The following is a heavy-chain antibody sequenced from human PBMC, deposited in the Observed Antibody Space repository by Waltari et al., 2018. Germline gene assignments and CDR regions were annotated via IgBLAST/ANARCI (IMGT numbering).Heavy chain of an antibody. CDR1: GFTFSNAG. CDR3: STDENSGNDASMDV. D-gene: IGHD1-26*01. J-gene: IGHJ6*02. V-gene: IGHV3-15*01. Sequence: EVQLVESGGGLVKPGGSLRLSCAASGFTFSNAGMSWVRQGPGKGLEWVGRIKSKTDGGTTDYAAPVKGRFTISRDDSKNTLYLQMNSLKTEDTAVYYCSTDENSGNDASMDVWGQGTTVTVSS. CDR2: IKSKTDGGTT.